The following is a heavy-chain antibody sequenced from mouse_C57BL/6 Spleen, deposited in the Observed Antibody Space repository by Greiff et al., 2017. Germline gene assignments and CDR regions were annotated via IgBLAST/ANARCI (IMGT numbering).Heavy chain of an antibody. J-gene: IGHJ2*01. CDR1: GYTFTSYW. V-gene: IGHV1-69*01. CDR3: ARRGPANWDYFDY. D-gene: IGHD4-1*01. Sequence: QVQLQQPGAELVMPGASVKLSCKASGYTFTSYWMHWVKQRPGQGLEWIGEIDPSDSYTNYNQKFKGKSTLTVDKSSSTAYMQLSSLTSEDSAVYYCARRGPANWDYFDYWGQGTTLTVSS. CDR2: IDPSDSYT.